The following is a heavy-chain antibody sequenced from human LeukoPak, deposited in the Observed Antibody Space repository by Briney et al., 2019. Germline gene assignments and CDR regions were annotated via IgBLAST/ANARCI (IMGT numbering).Heavy chain of an antibody. J-gene: IGHJ4*02. CDR3: ARDSPERGYSYGPLDNYFDY. CDR1: DFNFITYA. D-gene: IGHD5-18*01. Sequence: GGSLRPSCAASDFNFITYAMSWVRQAPGKGLEWVANIKQDGGEKYYVDSVKGRFTISRDNARNSLYLQMNSLRAEDTAVYYCARDSPERGYSYGPLDNYFDYWGQGTLVTVSS. V-gene: IGHV3-7*01. CDR2: IKQDGGEK.